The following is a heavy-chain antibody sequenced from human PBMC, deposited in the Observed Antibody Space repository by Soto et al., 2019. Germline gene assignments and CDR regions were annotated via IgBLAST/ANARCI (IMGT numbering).Heavy chain of an antibody. CDR3: ASRRGDSSWFEF. V-gene: IGHV4-59*08. CDR2: IYYSGST. CDR1: GGSISSYY. Sequence: SETLSLTCTVSGGSISSYYWSWIRQPPGKGPEWIGYIYYSGSTNYNPSLKSRVAISVDTSKNQFSLKLNSVTATDSAVYYCASRRGDSSWFEFLGQGTLVTVSS. D-gene: IGHD6-13*01. J-gene: IGHJ4*02.